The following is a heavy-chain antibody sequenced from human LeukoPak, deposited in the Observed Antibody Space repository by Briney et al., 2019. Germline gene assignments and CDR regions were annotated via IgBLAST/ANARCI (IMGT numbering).Heavy chain of an antibody. CDR2: IYYSGST. J-gene: IGHJ3*02. V-gene: IGHV4-59*08. D-gene: IGHD2-15*01. CDR3: ARQREYCSGVSCYSDVFDI. CDR1: GGSISSYY. Sequence: PETLSLTCTVSGGSISSYYWSWIRQPPGKGLECIGYIYYSGSTNYNPSLKSRVTISVDTSKNQFSLRLSSVTAADTAVYYCARQREYCSGVSCYSDVFDIWGQGTMVTVSS.